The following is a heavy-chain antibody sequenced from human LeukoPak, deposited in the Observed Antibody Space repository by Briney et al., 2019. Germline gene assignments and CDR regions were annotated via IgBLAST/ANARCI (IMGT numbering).Heavy chain of an antibody. CDR3: ARYDSNYVSAFDY. D-gene: IGHD4-11*01. Sequence: ASVKVSCQASGGTFSSYAISWVRQAPGQGLEWMGRIIPIFGTANYAQKFQGRVTITTDESTSTAYMELSSLRSEDTAVYYCARYDSNYVSAFDYWGQGTLVTVSS. CDR2: IIPIFGTA. J-gene: IGHJ4*02. CDR1: GGTFSSYA. V-gene: IGHV1-69*05.